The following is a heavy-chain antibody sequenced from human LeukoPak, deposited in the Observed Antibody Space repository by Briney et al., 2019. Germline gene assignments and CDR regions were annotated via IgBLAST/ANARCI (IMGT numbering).Heavy chain of an antibody. CDR1: GYTFTNYY. Sequence: ASVKVSCKASGYTFTNYYVHWVRQAPGQGLEWMGIINPSGGSTSYPQKFQGRVTMTRDMSTSTVYMELSSLRSEDTAVFYCARSFGASQQYTSSWNSYYMDVWGEGTTVTVSS. CDR2: INPSGGST. CDR3: ARSFGASQQYTSSWNSYYMDV. D-gene: IGHD6-13*01. J-gene: IGHJ6*03. V-gene: IGHV1-46*01.